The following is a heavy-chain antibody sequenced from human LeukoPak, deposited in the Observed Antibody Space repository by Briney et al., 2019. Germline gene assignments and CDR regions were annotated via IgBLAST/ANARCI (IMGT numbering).Heavy chain of an antibody. CDR3: ARHGQQLLNYWYFDL. V-gene: IGHV4-34*01. CDR2: INHSGST. J-gene: IGHJ2*01. CDR1: GGSISSYY. Sequence: SETLSLTCTVSGGSISSYYWSWIRQPPGKGLEWIGEINHSGSTNYNPSLKSRVTISVGTSKNQFSLKLSSVTAADTAVYYCARHGQQLLNYWYFDLWGRGTLVTVSS. D-gene: IGHD6-13*01.